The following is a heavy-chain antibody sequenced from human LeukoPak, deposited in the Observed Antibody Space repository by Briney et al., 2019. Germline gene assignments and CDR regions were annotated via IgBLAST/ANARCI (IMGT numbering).Heavy chain of an antibody. D-gene: IGHD6-13*01. CDR1: GFIFSSYG. J-gene: IGHJ4*02. V-gene: IGHV3-33*06. Sequence: PGGSLRLSCAASGFIFSSYGMHWVRQAPGKGLEWVAVIWYDGSNKNYADSIKGRFTISRDNSKNTLYLQMNSLRAEDTAVYYCAKGQQLAQTTFDYWGQGTLVTVSS. CDR3: AKGQQLAQTTFDY. CDR2: IWYDGSNK.